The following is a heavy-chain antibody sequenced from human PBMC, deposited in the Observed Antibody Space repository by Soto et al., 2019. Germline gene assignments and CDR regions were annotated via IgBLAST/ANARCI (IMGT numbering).Heavy chain of an antibody. J-gene: IGHJ3*02. D-gene: IGHD1-26*01. CDR3: ARGDAELILRGALDM. Sequence: QVQLVQSGAEVQEPGSSVNVSCKASGGSFGGHPISWVRQATGQGLEWMGGIIPVFGAASYAQKFQGRLTITADKSETTAYMELGSRRSEGTAVYYCARGDAELILRGALDMWGQGTMVTVSS. CDR1: GGSFGGHP. CDR2: IIPVFGAA. V-gene: IGHV1-69*06.